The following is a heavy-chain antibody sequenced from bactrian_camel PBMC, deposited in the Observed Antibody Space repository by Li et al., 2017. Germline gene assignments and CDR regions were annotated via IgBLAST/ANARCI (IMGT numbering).Heavy chain of an antibody. D-gene: IGHD4*01. Sequence: HVQLVESGGGSVQAGGSLRLSCTLSGYRVSDYCVGWFRQPPGKEREGVGAIGGDASQFYADSVKGRFTISRDNAENTLYLQMNSLEPGDTGTYYCLSTRRYIATMAGFESHYWGQGTQVTVS. CDR1: GYRVSDYC. J-gene: IGHJ4*01. V-gene: IGHV3S53*01. CDR3: LSTRRYIATMAGFESHY. CDR2: IGGDASQ.